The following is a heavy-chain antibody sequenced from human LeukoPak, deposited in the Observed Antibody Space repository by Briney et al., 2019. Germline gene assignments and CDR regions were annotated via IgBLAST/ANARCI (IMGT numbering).Heavy chain of an antibody. CDR3: ARESEQWLVSEPHAGYFDY. Sequence: SETLSLTCTVSGYSISSGYYWGWIRQPPGKGLEWIGSIYHSGSTYYNPSLKSRVTISVDTSKNQFSLKLSSVTASDTAVYYCARESEQWLVSEPHAGYFDYWGQGTLVTVSS. CDR1: GYSISSGYY. CDR2: IYHSGST. J-gene: IGHJ4*02. V-gene: IGHV4-38-2*02. D-gene: IGHD6-19*01.